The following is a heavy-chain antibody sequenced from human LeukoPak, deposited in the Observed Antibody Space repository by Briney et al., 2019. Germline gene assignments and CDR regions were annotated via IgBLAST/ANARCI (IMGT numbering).Heavy chain of an antibody. Sequence: ASVKVSCKASGYTFTGYYMHWVRQAPGQGLEWMGWINPNSGGTNYAQKFQGRVTMTRDTSISTVYMELSRLRSDDTAVYYCARDRWQQLVLGWFDPWGQGTLVTVSS. J-gene: IGHJ5*02. V-gene: IGHV1-2*02. CDR3: ARDRWQQLVLGWFDP. CDR2: INPNSGGT. D-gene: IGHD6-13*01. CDR1: GYTFTGYY.